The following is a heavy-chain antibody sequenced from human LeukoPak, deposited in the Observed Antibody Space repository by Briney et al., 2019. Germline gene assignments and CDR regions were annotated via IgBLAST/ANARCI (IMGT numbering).Heavy chain of an antibody. CDR1: GGSISSDNYY. Sequence: SETLSLTCTVSGGSISSDNYYWSWIRQPPGEGLEWIGYIYYSGTTYYNPSLKSRVTISVDTSKNQFSLKLSSVTAADTAVYYCASIDVILIQGFDPWGQGTLVTVSS. CDR2: IYYSGTT. CDR3: ASIDVILIQGFDP. D-gene: IGHD2-8*01. J-gene: IGHJ5*02. V-gene: IGHV4-30-4*01.